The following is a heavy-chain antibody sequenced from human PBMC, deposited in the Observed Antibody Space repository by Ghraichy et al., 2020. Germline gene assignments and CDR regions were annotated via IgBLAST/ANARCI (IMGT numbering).Heavy chain of an antibody. CDR3: ARDYFRQWLVSSWGGMDV. CDR1: GYTFTSYY. Sequence: ASVKVSCKASGYTFTSYYMHWVRQAPGQGLEWMGIINPSGGSTSYAQKFQGRVTMTRDTSTSTVYMELSSLRSEDTAVYYCARDYFRQWLVSSWGGMDVWGQGTTVTVSS. V-gene: IGHV1-46*01. J-gene: IGHJ6*02. CDR2: INPSGGST. D-gene: IGHD6-19*01.